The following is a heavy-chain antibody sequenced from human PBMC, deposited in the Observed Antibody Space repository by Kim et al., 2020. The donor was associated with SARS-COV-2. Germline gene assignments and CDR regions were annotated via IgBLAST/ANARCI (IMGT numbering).Heavy chain of an antibody. V-gene: IGHV3-7*01. Sequence: GGSLRLSCAASGFTFSSYWMSWVRQAPGKGLEWVANIKQDGSEKYYVDSVQGRFTISRDNAKNSLYLQMNSLRAEDTAVYYCARRETYYYDSSGYRKFVTEPAAFDYWGEGSLVTVSS. J-gene: IGHJ4*02. D-gene: IGHD3-22*01. CDR2: IKQDGSEK. CDR3: ARRETYYYDSSGYRKFVTEPAAFDY. CDR1: GFTFSSYW.